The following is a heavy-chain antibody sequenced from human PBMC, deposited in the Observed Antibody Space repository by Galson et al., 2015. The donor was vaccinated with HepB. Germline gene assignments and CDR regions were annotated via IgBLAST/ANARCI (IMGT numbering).Heavy chain of an antibody. Sequence: SLRLSCAASGFTFSSHSMNWVRQAPGKGLEWVSSISSSSSYIYYADSVKGRFTISRDNAKNSLYLQMNSLRAEDTAVYYCAKDVQGIVGACWGQGTLVTVSS. D-gene: IGHD1-26*01. CDR2: ISSSSSYI. CDR1: GFTFSSHS. V-gene: IGHV3-21*01. CDR3: AKDVQGIVGAC. J-gene: IGHJ4*02.